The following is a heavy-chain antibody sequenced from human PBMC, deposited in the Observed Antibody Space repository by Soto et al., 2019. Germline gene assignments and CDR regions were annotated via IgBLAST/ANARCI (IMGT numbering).Heavy chain of an antibody. V-gene: IGHV3-23*01. Sequence: EVQLLESGGKLVQPGGSLTLSCAASGFTFSTYAMAWVRQAPGKGLEWVSGVSASGLNTDYADPVKGRFYISRDNSKNTVSLHMNSLIVDDTALYYCAEARPRSTSGYFFDYWGHGTPVTVSS. CDR3: AEARPRSTSGYFFDY. D-gene: IGHD2-2*01. CDR1: GFTFSTYA. J-gene: IGHJ4*01. CDR2: VSASGLNT.